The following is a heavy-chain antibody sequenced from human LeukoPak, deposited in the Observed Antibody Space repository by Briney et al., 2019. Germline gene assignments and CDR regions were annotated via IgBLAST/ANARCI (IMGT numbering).Heavy chain of an antibody. J-gene: IGHJ3*02. CDR1: GFTFSSYW. CDR2: IKQDGSEK. CDR3: ARDRGDYDWADDAFDI. V-gene: IGHV3-7*01. Sequence: GGSLRLSCAASGFTFSSYWMSWVRQAPGKGLEWVANIKQDGSEKYYVDSVKGRFTISRDSAKNSLYLQMNSLRAEDTAVYYCARDRGDYDWADDAFDIWGQGTMVTVSS. D-gene: IGHD5-12*01.